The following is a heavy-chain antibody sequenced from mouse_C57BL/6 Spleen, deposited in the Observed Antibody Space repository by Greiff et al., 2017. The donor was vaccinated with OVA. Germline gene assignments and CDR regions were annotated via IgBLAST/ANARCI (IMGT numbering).Heavy chain of an antibody. V-gene: IGHV1-31*01. CDR2: IYPYNGVS. J-gene: IGHJ2*01. CDR3: ARADYYGSSYAHYFDY. CDR1: GYSFTGYY. Sequence: EVQLQQSGPELVKPGASVKISCKASGYSFTGYYMHWVKQSHGNILDWIGYIYPYNGVSSYNQKFKGKATLTVDKSSSTAYMVLRSLTSEDSAVYFCARADYYGSSYAHYFDYWGQGTTLTVSS. D-gene: IGHD1-1*01.